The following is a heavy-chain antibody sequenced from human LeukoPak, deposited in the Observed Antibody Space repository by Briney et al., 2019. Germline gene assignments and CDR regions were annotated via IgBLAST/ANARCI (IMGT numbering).Heavy chain of an antibody. Sequence: GESLQISCKASGYSFTDFYIAWVRQMPGKGLEWMGIIHPGDSDSRYSPSFQGQVNLSVDKSISTAYLQWSSPKASDTAMFYCARFYSNHLDSWGQGTLVTVSS. J-gene: IGHJ4*02. CDR2: IHPGDSDS. V-gene: IGHV5-51*01. D-gene: IGHD2/OR15-2a*01. CDR1: GYSFTDFY. CDR3: ARFYSNHLDS.